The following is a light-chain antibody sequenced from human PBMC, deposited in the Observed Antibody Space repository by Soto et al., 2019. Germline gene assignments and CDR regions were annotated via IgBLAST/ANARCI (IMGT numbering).Light chain of an antibody. CDR1: QTISSW. CDR2: KAS. J-gene: IGKJ1*01. Sequence: DIQMTQYPSSLSASVGDRVTITCRASQTISSWLAWYQQKPGKAPKLLIYKASTLKSGVPSRFSGSGSGTEFTLTISSLQPDDFATYYCQHYNSYSEAFGQVTKV. CDR3: QHYNSYSEA. V-gene: IGKV1-5*03.